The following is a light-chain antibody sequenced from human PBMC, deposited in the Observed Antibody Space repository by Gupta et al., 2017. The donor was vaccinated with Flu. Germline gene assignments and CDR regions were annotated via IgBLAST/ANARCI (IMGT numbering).Light chain of an antibody. CDR3: GTWDGGLITDV. Sequence: VTISCSGSSSNIGNTYVSWYQQLPGTAPKLLIYENNKRPSGIPDRFSGSKSGTSAALGITGLQTGDEADYYCGTWDGGLITDVFGTGTKVTVL. V-gene: IGLV1-51*02. J-gene: IGLJ1*01. CDR2: ENN. CDR1: SSNIGNTY.